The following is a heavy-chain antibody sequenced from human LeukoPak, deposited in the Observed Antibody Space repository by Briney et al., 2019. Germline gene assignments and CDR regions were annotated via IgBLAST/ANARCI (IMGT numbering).Heavy chain of an antibody. J-gene: IGHJ1*01. V-gene: IGHV3-21*04. CDR2: ISSSGSTI. D-gene: IGHD1-14*01. CDR3: ARLRITGWGH. CDR1: GFTFSSYS. Sequence: PGGSLRLSCAASGFTFSSYSMNWVRQAPGKGLEWVSSISSSGSTIYYADSVKGRFTISRDNAKNSLYLQMNSLRAEDTAVYYCARLRITGWGHWGQGTLVTVSS.